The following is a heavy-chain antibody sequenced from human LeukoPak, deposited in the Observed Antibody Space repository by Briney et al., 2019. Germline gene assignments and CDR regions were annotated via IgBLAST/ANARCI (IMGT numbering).Heavy chain of an antibody. V-gene: IGHV3-64*01. CDR2: INSKGGST. CDR3: ARERYSPYDFDALDI. Sequence: PGGSLRLSCAGSGFTFNDYAMHWVRQAPGKGLEYVAGINSKGGSTYYATSVKGRFIISRDNSKNTLHLQMGSLRAEDMAFYYCARERYSPYDFDALDIWGRGTMVTVSP. J-gene: IGHJ3*02. CDR1: GFTFNDYA. D-gene: IGHD3-3*01.